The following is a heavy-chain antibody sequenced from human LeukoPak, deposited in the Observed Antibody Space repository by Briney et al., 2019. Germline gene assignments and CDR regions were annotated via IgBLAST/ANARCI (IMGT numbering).Heavy chain of an antibody. CDR1: GFTFSSYA. D-gene: IGHD2-2*01. CDR3: ARVRARVPADLDY. CDR2: ISYDGSNK. J-gene: IGHJ4*02. Sequence: GGSLRLSCAASGFTFSSYAMHWVRQAPGKGLEWVAVISYDGSNKYYADSVKGRFTISRDNSKNTLYLQMNSLRAEDTAVYYCARVRARVPADLDYWGQGTLVTVSS. V-gene: IGHV3-30-3*01.